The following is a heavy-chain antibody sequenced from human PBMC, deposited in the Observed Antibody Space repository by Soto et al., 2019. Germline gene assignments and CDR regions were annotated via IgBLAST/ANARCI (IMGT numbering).Heavy chain of an antibody. CDR3: ASLAAGYSSSWSPYGMDV. V-gene: IGHV1-69*01. Sequence: QVQLVQSGAEVKKPGSSVKVSCKASGGTFSSYAISWVRQAPGQGREWMGGIIPIFGTANYAQKFQGRVTITADESTSTAYMELSSLRSEDTAVYYCASLAAGYSSSWSPYGMDVWGQGTTVTVSS. CDR2: IIPIFGTA. J-gene: IGHJ6*02. D-gene: IGHD6-13*01. CDR1: GGTFSSYA.